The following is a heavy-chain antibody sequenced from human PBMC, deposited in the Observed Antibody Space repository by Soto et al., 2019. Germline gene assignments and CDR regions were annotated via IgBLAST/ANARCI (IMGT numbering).Heavy chain of an antibody. CDR1: GGSFSGYY. CDR3: ALEGHYGDYPDY. V-gene: IGHV4-34*01. Sequence: SETLSLTCAVYGGSFSGYYWSWIRQPPGKGLEWIGEINHSGSTNYNPSLKSRVTISVDTSKNQFSLKLSSVTAADTAVYYCALEGHYGDYPDYWGQGTLVTVSS. J-gene: IGHJ4*02. D-gene: IGHD4-17*01. CDR2: INHSGST.